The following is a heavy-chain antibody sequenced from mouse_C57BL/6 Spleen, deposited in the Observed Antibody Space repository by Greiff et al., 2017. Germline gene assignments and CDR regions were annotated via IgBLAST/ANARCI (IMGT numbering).Heavy chain of an antibody. CDR3: ARNVYDSSYDY. J-gene: IGHJ2*01. V-gene: IGHV1-69*01. D-gene: IGHD1-1*01. CDR1: GYTFTSYW. Sequence: VQLQQPGAELVMPGASVKLSCKASGYTFTSYWMHWVKQTPGQGLEWIGEIDPCASYTNYNQKFKGKSTVTVDKSSSTAYMQRSSLTSEDSAVYYCARNVYDSSYDYWGQGTTLTVSS. CDR2: IDPCASYT.